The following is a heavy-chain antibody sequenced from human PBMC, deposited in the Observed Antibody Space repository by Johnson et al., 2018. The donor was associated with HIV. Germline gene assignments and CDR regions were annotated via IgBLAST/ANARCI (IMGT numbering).Heavy chain of an antibody. J-gene: IGHJ3*02. Sequence: QVQLVESGGGVVQPGRSLRLSCAASGFTFSSYGMHWVRQAPAKGLEWVAFISYDGSEKYYVDSVKGRFTISRDNAKNSLYLQMNSLRAEDTAVYYCARDPAAAALRAFDIWGQGTMVTVSS. V-gene: IGHV3-30*03. CDR3: ARDPAAAALRAFDI. CDR2: ISYDGSEK. CDR1: GFTFSSYG. D-gene: IGHD6-13*01.